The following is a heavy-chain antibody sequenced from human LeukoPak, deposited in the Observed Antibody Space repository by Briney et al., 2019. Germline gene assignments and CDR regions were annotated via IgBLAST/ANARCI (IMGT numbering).Heavy chain of an antibody. CDR2: INAGNGNT. Sequence: GASVKDSCKASGYTFTSYAMHWVRQAPGQRLEWMGWINAGNGNTKYSQKFQGRVTITWDTSASTAYMELSSLRSEGTAVYYCARDSGYGICFDYWGQGTLVTVSS. D-gene: IGHD5-12*01. CDR3: ARDSGYGICFDY. V-gene: IGHV1-3*01. CDR1: GYTFTSYA. J-gene: IGHJ4*02.